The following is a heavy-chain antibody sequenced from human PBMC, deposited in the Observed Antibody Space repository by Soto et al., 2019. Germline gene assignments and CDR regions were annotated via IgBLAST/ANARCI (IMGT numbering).Heavy chain of an antibody. CDR2: IYYSGST. J-gene: IGHJ5*02. D-gene: IGHD3-22*01. Sequence: QLQLQESGPGLVKPSETLSLTCTVSGGSISSSSYYWGWIRQPPGKGLEWIGSIYYSGSTYYNPPLKSRVTISVDTSKNQCSLKLSSVTAADTAVYYCARHESGYYDSSGYYSRNLNWFDPWGQGTLVTVSS. V-gene: IGHV4-39*01. CDR1: GGSISSSSYY. CDR3: ARHESGYYDSSGYYSRNLNWFDP.